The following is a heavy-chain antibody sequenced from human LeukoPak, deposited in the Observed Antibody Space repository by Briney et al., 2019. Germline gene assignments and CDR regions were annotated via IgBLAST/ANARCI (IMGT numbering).Heavy chain of an antibody. CDR1: GFTFSSYE. CDR2: ISSSGTTI. V-gene: IGHV3-48*03. D-gene: IGHD7-27*01. Sequence: PGGSLRLSCAASGFTFSSYEMNWVRQAPGKGLEWVSYISSSGTTIYYADPVKGRFTISRDNAEKSLYLQMNSLRAEDAAVYYCARYSNWFNYYYYYMDVWGKGTTVTVSS. J-gene: IGHJ6*03. CDR3: ARYSNWFNYYYYYMDV.